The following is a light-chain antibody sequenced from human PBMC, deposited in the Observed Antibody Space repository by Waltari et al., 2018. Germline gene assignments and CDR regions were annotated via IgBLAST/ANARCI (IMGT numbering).Light chain of an antibody. J-gene: IGKJ1*01. CDR1: QSVSSY. Sequence: EIVLTQSPATLSLSPGERATLSCRASQSVSSYLAWYQQKPGQAPRLLIYDASNRATGIPARFSGSGSGTDFMLTISSLEPEDFAVYYCQQRSNWPPKWTFGQGTKVEIK. CDR3: QQRSNWPPKWT. V-gene: IGKV3-11*01. CDR2: DAS.